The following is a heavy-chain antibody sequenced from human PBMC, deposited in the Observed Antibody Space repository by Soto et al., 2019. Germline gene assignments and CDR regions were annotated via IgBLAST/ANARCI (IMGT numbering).Heavy chain of an antibody. J-gene: IGHJ5*02. CDR2: ISFDEKNI. V-gene: IGHV3-30*04. Sequence: GPSLRLSCNASGFVFISNAMHSVSQAPGKGLEWVAVISFDEKNIFYADSVKGRFTISRDNSKNTLHLQMNSLRAEDTAVYYCARSTDSGSYPWFDPWGQGTLVTVSS. D-gene: IGHD1-26*01. CDR1: GFVFISNA. CDR3: ARSTDSGSYPWFDP.